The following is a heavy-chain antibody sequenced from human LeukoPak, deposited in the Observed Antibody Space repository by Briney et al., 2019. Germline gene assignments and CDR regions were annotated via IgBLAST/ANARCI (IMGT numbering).Heavy chain of an antibody. V-gene: IGHV3-7*01. CDR1: GFTFSSYW. Sequence: GGSLRLSCAASGFTFSSYWMSWVRQAPGKGLEWVANIKQDGSEKYYVDSVKGRFTISRDNAKNSLYLQMNSLRAEDTAVYYCARVRWWEHIIGAFDIWGQGTMVTVSS. D-gene: IGHD1-26*01. CDR3: ARVRWWEHIIGAFDI. CDR2: IKQDGSEK. J-gene: IGHJ3*02.